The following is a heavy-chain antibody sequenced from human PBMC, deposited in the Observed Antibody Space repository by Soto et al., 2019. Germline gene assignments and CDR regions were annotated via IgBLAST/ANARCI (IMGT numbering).Heavy chain of an antibody. Sequence: ASVKVSCKASGYTFTSYYMHWVRQAPGQGLEWMGIINPSGGSTSYAQKFQGRVTMTRDTSTSTVYMELSSLRSEDTAVYYCARGGGPYHYDSSGPEFYYYYYGMDVWGQGTTVTVSS. J-gene: IGHJ6*02. V-gene: IGHV1-46*01. CDR2: INPSGGST. D-gene: IGHD3-22*01. CDR1: GYTFTSYY. CDR3: ARGGGPYHYDSSGPEFYYYYYGMDV.